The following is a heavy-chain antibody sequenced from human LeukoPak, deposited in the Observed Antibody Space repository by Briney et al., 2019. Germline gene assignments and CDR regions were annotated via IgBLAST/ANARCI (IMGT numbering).Heavy chain of an antibody. CDR3: ARAREWGGYSGYHDESAAGTSFDY. D-gene: IGHD5-12*01. CDR1: GGSISISSYY. J-gene: IGHJ4*02. Sequence: SETLSLTCTVSGGSISISSYYWSWIRQPPGKGLEWIGYIYYSGSTNYNPSPKSRVTISVDTSKNQFSLKLSSVTAADTAVYYCARAREWGGYSGYHDESAAGTSFDYWGQGTLVTVSS. CDR2: IYYSGST. V-gene: IGHV4-61*01.